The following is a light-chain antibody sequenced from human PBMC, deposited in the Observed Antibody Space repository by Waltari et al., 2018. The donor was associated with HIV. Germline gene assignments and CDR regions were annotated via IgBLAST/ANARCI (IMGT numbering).Light chain of an antibody. J-gene: IGKJ4*01. CDR3: QQYGSSPLT. V-gene: IGKV3-20*01. Sequence: DIVLSQSPATLSLSPGDRAPLFCRASQTVNNNFLNWYQQKHGQSPRLLISDASARAAGIPDRFSASGSGTDFTLTINRLEPEDSAVYYCQQYGSSPLTFGGGTKVEI. CDR2: DAS. CDR1: QTVNNNF.